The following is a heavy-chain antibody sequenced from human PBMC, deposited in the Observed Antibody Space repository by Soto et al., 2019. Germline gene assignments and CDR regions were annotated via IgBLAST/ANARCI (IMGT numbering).Heavy chain of an antibody. V-gene: IGHV3-23*01. CDR2: ISSSGGST. D-gene: IGHD2-2*02. Sequence: PGGSLRLSCAASGFTFSSYAMGWVRQAPGKGLEWVSAISSSGGSTYYADSVKGRFTISRDNSKNTLYLQMNSLRAEDTALYYCARGRQYPHFDYWGQGTLVTVSS. J-gene: IGHJ4*02. CDR3: ARGRQYPHFDY. CDR1: GFTFSSYA.